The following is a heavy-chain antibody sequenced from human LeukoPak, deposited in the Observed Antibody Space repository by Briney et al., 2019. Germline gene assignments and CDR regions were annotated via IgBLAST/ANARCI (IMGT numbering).Heavy chain of an antibody. J-gene: IGHJ4*02. V-gene: IGHV3-23*01. CDR2: ISDGGGKT. D-gene: IGHD6-13*01. CDR1: GFTFSNYA. Sequence: GGSLRLSCAASGFTFSNYAMNWVRQAPGQWLEFVSSISDGGGKTYYADSVKGRFTISKENSKNTLYLQMNSLRAEDTAVYYCAKRGLGSSWSNLDYWGQGTLVTVSS. CDR3: AKRGLGSSWSNLDY.